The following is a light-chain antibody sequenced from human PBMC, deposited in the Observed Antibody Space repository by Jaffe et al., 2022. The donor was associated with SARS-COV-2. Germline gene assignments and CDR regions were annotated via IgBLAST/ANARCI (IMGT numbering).Light chain of an antibody. V-gene: IGKV4-1*01. CDR3: QQYYSNSD. Sequence: DIVMTQSPDSLAVSLGERATINCKSSQSVLYSSNNKNYLAWYQQKPGQPPKLLIYWASTRESGVPDRFSGSGSGTDFTLTISSLQAEDVAVYYCQQYYSNSDFGGGTKVEIK. CDR2: WAS. J-gene: IGKJ4*01. CDR1: QSVLYSSNNKNY.